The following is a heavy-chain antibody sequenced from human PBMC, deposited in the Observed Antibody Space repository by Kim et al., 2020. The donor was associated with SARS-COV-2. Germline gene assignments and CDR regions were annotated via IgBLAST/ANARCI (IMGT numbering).Heavy chain of an antibody. CDR2: IYPGDSDT. V-gene: IGHV5-51*01. CDR3: ARHPVEMATTVHFFDY. J-gene: IGHJ4*02. Sequence: GESLKISCKGSGYSFTSYWIGWVRQMPGKGLEWMGIIYPGDSDTRYSPSFQGQVTISADKSISTAYLQWSSLKASDTAMYYCARHPVEMATTVHFFDYWGQGTLVTVSS. CDR1: GYSFTSYW. D-gene: IGHD5-12*01.